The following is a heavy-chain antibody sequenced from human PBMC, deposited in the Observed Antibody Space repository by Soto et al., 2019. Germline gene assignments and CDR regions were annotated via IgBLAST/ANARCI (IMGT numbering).Heavy chain of an antibody. CDR3: AKTYSGSYWGLFDY. Sequence: EVQLLESGGGLVQPGGSLRLSCAVSGFTFSNYAMSWVRQAPGKGLECVSAITGSGGTTSYADSVKGRFTISRDNSKNTLYLQMNSLRAEDTAVYYCAKTYSGSYWGLFDYWGQGTLVTVSS. CDR2: ITGSGGTT. D-gene: IGHD1-26*01. CDR1: GFTFSNYA. J-gene: IGHJ4*02. V-gene: IGHV3-23*01.